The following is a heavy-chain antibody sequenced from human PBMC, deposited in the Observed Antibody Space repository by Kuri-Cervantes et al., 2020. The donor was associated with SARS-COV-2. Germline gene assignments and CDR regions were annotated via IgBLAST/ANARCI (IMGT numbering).Heavy chain of an antibody. CDR1: GYAFTGYY. CDR3: AGDRGGISANDYYYYYYMDV. V-gene: IGHV1-2*02. J-gene: IGHJ6*03. CDR2: INPNSGDT. Sequence: ASVKVSCKASGYAFTGYYMHWVRQAPGQGLEWMGWINPNSGDTNYAQKFQGRVTMARDTSISTAYMELSRLRSDDTAVYYCAGDRGGISANDYYYYYYMDVWGKGTTVTVSS. D-gene: IGHD1-1*01.